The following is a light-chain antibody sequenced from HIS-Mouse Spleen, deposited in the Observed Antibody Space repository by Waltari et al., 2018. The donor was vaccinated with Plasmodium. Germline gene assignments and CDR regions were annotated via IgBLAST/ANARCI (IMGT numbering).Light chain of an antibody. CDR1: QCFSSY. Sequence: AIRMTQSPSSFSASTGERVTITCRGSQCFSSYLAWYQQKPGKAPKLLIYAASTLQSGVPSRCGGSGSGTDFTLTISCLQSEDFATYDCQQYYSYPFTFGPGTKVDIK. CDR2: AAS. J-gene: IGKJ3*01. V-gene: IGKV1-8*01. CDR3: QQYYSYPFT.